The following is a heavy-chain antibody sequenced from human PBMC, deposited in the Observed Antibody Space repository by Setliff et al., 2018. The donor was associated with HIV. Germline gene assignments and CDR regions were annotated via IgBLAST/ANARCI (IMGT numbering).Heavy chain of an antibody. Sequence: SETLSLTCIVSGGSFSSYFWSWIRQSPGKGLEWIGNIYDTGQINYNPSLKGRVTMSIDMSEDQFSLNLRSVTAADTATYYCARVLFGQSGSYKNYYFDYWGQGTLITVSS. CDR2: IYDTGQI. V-gene: IGHV4-59*01. CDR3: ARVLFGQSGSYKNYYFDY. CDR1: GGSFSSYF. J-gene: IGHJ4*02. D-gene: IGHD3-10*01.